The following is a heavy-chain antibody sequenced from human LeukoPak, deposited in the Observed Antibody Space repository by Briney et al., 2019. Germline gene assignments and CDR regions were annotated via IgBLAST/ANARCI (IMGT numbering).Heavy chain of an antibody. CDR2: MSGSGGST. Sequence: GGSLRLSCAAPGFTFSNYAMSRVRQAPGKGLEWVSSMSGSGGSTYYADSVKGRFTISSDNSKKTLYLQMNNLRAEDTALYYCAKNQGQWLVPVDYWGQGTLVTVSS. J-gene: IGHJ4*02. CDR3: AKNQGQWLVPVDY. V-gene: IGHV3-23*01. CDR1: GFTFSNYA. D-gene: IGHD6-19*01.